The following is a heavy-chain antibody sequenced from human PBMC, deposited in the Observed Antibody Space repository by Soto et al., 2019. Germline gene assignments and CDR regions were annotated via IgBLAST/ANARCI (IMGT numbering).Heavy chain of an antibody. CDR1: GFRFNSYS. CDR2: IDARSNYI. D-gene: IGHD1-26*01. Sequence: VGSLRLSCEASGFRFNSYSMNWVRQAPQKGLEWVSLIDARSNYIYYADSVKGRFTISRDNARNSPYLQMDSLRVEDTAVYYCVRENEMAGATSAFEYWGQGTPVTVSS. J-gene: IGHJ4*02. CDR3: VRENEMAGATSAFEY. V-gene: IGHV3-21*06.